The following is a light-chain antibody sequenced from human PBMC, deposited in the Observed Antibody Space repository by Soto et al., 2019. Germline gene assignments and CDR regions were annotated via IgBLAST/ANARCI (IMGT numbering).Light chain of an antibody. CDR1: QSISSW. CDR3: QQYNSYPVT. CDR2: KAS. J-gene: IGKJ1*01. V-gene: IGKV1-5*03. Sequence: DIQMTQSPSTLSASVGDRVTITCRASQSISSWLAWYQQKPGKAPNLLIYKASSLERGVPSRFSGSGSATEFTLTISSLQPDDFATYYCQQYNSYPVTFGQGTKVEIK.